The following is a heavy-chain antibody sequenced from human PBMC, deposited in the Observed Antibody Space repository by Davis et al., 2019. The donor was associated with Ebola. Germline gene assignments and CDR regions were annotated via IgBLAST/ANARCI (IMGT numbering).Heavy chain of an antibody. D-gene: IGHD7-27*01. J-gene: IGHJ4*02. CDR1: GFPFYNYA. CDR2: VSGSGGRT. Sequence: PGGSLRLSCAASGFPFYNYAMSWVRQAPGKGLEWVPSVSGSGGRTYYADSVKGRFTISRDNSKNTLYLQMNSLRAEDTAVYYCANSRSTWADYFDYWGQGTLVTVSS. V-gene: IGHV3-23*01. CDR3: ANSRSTWADYFDY.